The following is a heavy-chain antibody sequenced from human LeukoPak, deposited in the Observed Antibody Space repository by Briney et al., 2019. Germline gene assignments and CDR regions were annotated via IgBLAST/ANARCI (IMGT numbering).Heavy chain of an antibody. J-gene: IGHJ5*02. Sequence: SETLSLTCTVSGGSISSYYWSWIRQPPGRGLEWIGYIYYSGSTNYNPSLKSRVTISVDTSKNQFFLKLSSVTAADTAVYYCARDRYLDWFDPWGQGTLVTVSS. CDR2: IYYSGST. D-gene: IGHD1-14*01. CDR3: ARDRYLDWFDP. CDR1: GGSISSYY. V-gene: IGHV4-59*01.